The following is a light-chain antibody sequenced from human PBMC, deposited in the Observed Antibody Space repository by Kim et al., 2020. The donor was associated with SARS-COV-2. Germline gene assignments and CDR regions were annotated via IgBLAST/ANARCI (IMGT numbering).Light chain of an antibody. V-gene: IGLV1-44*01. CDR1: SSNIGSNT. CDR3: AAWDDSLNVVV. J-gene: IGLJ2*01. Sequence: ELTQPPSASGTPGQRVTISCSGSSSNIGSNTVNWYQQLPGTAPKLLIYSNNQRPSGVPDRFSGSKSGTSASLAISGLQSEDEADYYCAAWDDSLNVVVFGGGTQLTVL. CDR2: SNN.